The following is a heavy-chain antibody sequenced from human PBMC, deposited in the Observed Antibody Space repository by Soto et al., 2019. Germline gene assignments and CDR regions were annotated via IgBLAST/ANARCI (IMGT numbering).Heavy chain of an antibody. D-gene: IGHD6-13*01. CDR3: AASDPRIAAAAYYYYYGMDV. CDR1: GFTFTSSA. Sequence: SVKVSCKASGFTFTSSAVQWVRQARGQRLERIGWIVVGSGNTNYAQKFQERVTITRDMSTSTAYMELSSLRSEDTAVYYCAASDPRIAAAAYYYYYGMDVWGQGTTVT. J-gene: IGHJ6*02. CDR2: IVVGSGNT. V-gene: IGHV1-58*01.